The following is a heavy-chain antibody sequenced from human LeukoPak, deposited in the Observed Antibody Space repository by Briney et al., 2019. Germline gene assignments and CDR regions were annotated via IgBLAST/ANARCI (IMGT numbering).Heavy chain of an antibody. Sequence: SETLSLTCAVYGGSFSGYYWSWIRRPPGKGLEWIGEINHSGSTNYNPSLKSRVTISVDTSKNQFSLKLSSVTAADTAVYYCARGTVVAPLLTWGQGTLVTVSS. J-gene: IGHJ5*02. D-gene: IGHD2-15*01. V-gene: IGHV4-34*01. CDR3: ARGTVVAPLLT. CDR2: INHSGST. CDR1: GGSFSGYY.